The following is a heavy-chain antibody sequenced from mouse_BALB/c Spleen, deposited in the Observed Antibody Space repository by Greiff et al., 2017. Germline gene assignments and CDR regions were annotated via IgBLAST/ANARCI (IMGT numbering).Heavy chain of an antibody. D-gene: IGHD2-13*01. J-gene: IGHJ3*01. CDR1: GYTFTDYN. V-gene: IGHV1S29*02. Sequence: DVKLQESGPELVKPGASVKISCKASGYTFTDYNMHWVKQSHGKSLEWIGYIYPYNGGTGYNQKFKSKATLTVDNSSSTAYMELRSLTSEDSAVYYCASYDSFADWGQGTLVTVSA. CDR3: ASYDSFAD. CDR2: IYPYNGGT.